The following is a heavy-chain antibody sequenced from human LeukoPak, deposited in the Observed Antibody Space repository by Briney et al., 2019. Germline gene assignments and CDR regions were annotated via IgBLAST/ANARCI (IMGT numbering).Heavy chain of an antibody. V-gene: IGHV3-11*04. D-gene: IGHD6-19*01. CDR3: AKDPKRAGIAVAGINY. J-gene: IGHJ4*02. Sequence: PGGSLRLSCAASGFTFNDYYMTWIRQAPGKGLEWVSSIGNSGSARKNADSVKGRFTISRDNSKNTLYLQMNSLRAEDTAVYYCAKDPKRAGIAVAGINYWGQGTLVTVSS. CDR1: GFTFNDYY. CDR2: IGNSGSAR.